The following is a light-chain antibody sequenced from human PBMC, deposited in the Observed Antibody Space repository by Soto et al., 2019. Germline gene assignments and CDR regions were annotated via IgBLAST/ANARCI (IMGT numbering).Light chain of an antibody. Sequence: SYELTQPPSVSVAPGQTARMTCAGNDIGSKSVHWYQKRPGQAPVLVVYDDSDRPPGIPERFSGSNSGTTATLIISRVEAGDEADYFCQVWDISSDHVVFGGGTKLTVL. V-gene: IGLV3-21*02. CDR1: DIGSKS. J-gene: IGLJ2*01. CDR3: QVWDISSDHVV. CDR2: DDS.